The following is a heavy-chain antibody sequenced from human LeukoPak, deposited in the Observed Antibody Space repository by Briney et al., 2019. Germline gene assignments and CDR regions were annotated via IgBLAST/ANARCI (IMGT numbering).Heavy chain of an antibody. Sequence: SVKVSCKASGGTFSSYAISWVRQAPGQGLEWVGGIIPIFGTANYAQKFQGRVTITTDESTSTAYMELSSLRSEDTAVYYCARAVDSSGYYYVPFDYWGQGTLVTVSS. D-gene: IGHD3-22*01. V-gene: IGHV1-69*05. CDR2: IIPIFGTA. CDR1: GGTFSSYA. CDR3: ARAVDSSGYYYVPFDY. J-gene: IGHJ4*02.